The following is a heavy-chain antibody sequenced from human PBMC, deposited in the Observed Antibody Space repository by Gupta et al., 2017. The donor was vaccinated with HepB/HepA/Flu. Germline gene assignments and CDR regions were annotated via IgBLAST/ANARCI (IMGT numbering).Heavy chain of an antibody. J-gene: IGHJ2*01. CDR3: AKVVTIFGVVITNWYFDL. D-gene: IGHD3-3*01. V-gene: IGHV3-23*01. CDR1: GFTFSSYA. Sequence: EVQLLESGGGLVQPGGSLRLSCAASGFTFSSYAMSWVRQAPGKGLEWVSAISGSGGSTYYADSVKGRFTISRDNSKNTLYLQMNSLRAEDTAVYYCAKVVTIFGVVITNWYFDLWGRGTLVTVSS. CDR2: ISGSGGST.